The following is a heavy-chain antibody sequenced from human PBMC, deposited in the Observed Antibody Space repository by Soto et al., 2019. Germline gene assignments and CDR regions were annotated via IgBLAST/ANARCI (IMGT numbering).Heavy chain of an antibody. Sequence: GGSLRLSCAASDFDFSSYGIHWVRQAPGKGLEWVAASSYDGRETFYADSAKGRFTVSKEMSKNTAFLQMNALRHEDTAVYFCARDSGWPILNFDNWGQGTPVTSPQ. CDR2: SSYDGRET. CDR3: ARDSGWPILNFDN. J-gene: IGHJ4*02. V-gene: IGHV3-30*03. D-gene: IGHD3-10*01. CDR1: DFDFSSYG.